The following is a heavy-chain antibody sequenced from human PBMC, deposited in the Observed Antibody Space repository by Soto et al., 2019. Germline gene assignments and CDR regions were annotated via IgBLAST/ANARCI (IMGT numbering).Heavy chain of an antibody. CDR2: IYYSGST. CDR1: GGSISSGGYY. V-gene: IGHV4-31*03. D-gene: IGHD3-22*01. Sequence: SETLSLTCTVSGGSISSGGYYWSWIRQHPGKGLEWIGYIYYSGSTYYNPSLNSRVTISADTSENQFSLKLSSVTAADTAVYYCATDEPGGYYDSSGYPYWGQGTLVTVSS. CDR3: ATDEPGGYYDSSGYPY. J-gene: IGHJ4*02.